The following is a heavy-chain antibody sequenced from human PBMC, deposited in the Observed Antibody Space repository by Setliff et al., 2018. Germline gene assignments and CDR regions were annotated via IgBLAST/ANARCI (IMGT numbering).Heavy chain of an antibody. V-gene: IGHV3-7*01. Sequence: PGGSLRLSWAASGCPFXXNGLTWGRQAPGKGLEWVANIKQDGSETYYADSVQCRFTISRDNAKNSLSLQMNNLRIEDTAVYYCFGAGTCSYWGQGTLVTVSS. D-gene: IGHD3-10*01. CDR2: IKQDGSET. J-gene: IGHJ4*02. CDR1: GCPFXXNG. CDR3: FGAGTCSY.